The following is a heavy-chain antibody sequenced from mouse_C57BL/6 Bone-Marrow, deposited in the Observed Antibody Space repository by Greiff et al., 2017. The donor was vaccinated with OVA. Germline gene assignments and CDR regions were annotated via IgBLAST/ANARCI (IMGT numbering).Heavy chain of an antibody. J-gene: IGHJ1*03. CDR3: ARVYDCYPWYCDV. CDR2: IWSDGST. Sequence: QVQLQQSGPGLVAPSQSLSITCTVSGFSLTSYGVHWVRQPPGKGLEWLVVIWSDGSTTYNSALKSRLSISKDNSKSQVFLKMNSLQTDDTAMYYGARVYDCYPWYCDVWGTGTTVTVSS. CDR1: GFSLTSYG. D-gene: IGHD2-3*01. V-gene: IGHV2-6*03.